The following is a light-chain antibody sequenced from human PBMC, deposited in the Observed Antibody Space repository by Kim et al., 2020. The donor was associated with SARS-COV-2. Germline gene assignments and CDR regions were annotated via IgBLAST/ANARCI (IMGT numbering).Light chain of an antibody. CDR3: QQSYNTPYT. Sequence: DIQMTQSPSSLSASVGDTVTLTCRASQYINTYLIWFQQRPGKAPNLLIYAASSLQSAVPSRFSGSGSGTNFSLTISSLRPEDFATYYCQQSYNTPYTFGQGTKLEI. CDR1: QYINTY. CDR2: AAS. V-gene: IGKV1-39*01. J-gene: IGKJ2*01.